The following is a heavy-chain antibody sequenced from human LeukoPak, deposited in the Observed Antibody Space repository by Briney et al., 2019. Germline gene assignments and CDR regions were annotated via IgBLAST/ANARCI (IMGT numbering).Heavy chain of an antibody. V-gene: IGHV1-2*02. D-gene: IGHD3-10*01. CDR3: ARIGSTMVRGVINWFDP. Sequence: ASVNVSFTASGYTFTVYYMHWVRQAPGQGLEWMGWINPNSGGTNYAQKFQGRVTMTRDTSISTAYMELSRLRSDDTAVYYCARIGSTMVRGVINWFDPWGQGTLVTVS. CDR2: INPNSGGT. J-gene: IGHJ5*02. CDR1: GYTFTVYY.